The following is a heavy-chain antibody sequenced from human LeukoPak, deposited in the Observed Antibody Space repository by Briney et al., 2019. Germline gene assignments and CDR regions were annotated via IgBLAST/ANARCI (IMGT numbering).Heavy chain of an antibody. CDR3: ARETYCSGGSCYKGNAFDI. V-gene: IGHV3-21*01. J-gene: IGHJ3*02. Sequence: GGSLRLSCAASGLTFSSYSMNWVRQAPGRGLEWVSSTSSSSSYIYYADSVKGRFTISRDNAKNSLYLQMNSLRAEDTAVYYCARETYCSGGSCYKGNAFDIWGQGTMVTVSS. CDR1: GLTFSSYS. CDR2: TSSSSSYI. D-gene: IGHD2-15*01.